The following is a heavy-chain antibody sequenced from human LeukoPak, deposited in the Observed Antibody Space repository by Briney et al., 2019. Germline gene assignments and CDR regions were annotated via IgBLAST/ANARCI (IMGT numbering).Heavy chain of an antibody. Sequence: PSETLSLTCTVSSGSISTSNYYWGWVRQPPGKALEWIGNIFYSGSTNYNPSLKSRVTISVDTSKNQFSLKLSSVTAADTAVYYCARLLVPGGTSHIRGVGGHKNYYMDVWGKGTTVTISS. CDR2: IFYSGST. J-gene: IGHJ6*03. CDR1: SGSISTSNYY. CDR3: ARLLVPGGTSHIRGVGGHKNYYMDV. D-gene: IGHD2-2*01. V-gene: IGHV4-39*07.